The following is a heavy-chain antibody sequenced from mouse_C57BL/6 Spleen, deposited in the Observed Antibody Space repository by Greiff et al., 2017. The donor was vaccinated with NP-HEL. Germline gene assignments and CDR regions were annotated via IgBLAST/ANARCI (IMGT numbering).Heavy chain of an antibody. Sequence: EVMLVESGGGLVKPGGSLKLSCAASGFTFSSYAMSWVRQTPEKRLEWVATISDGGSYTYYPDNVKGRFTISRDNAKNNLYLQMSHLKSEDTAMYYCASEGLYSNYVGYWGQGTLVTVSA. CDR3: ASEGLYSNYVGY. CDR1: GFTFSSYA. J-gene: IGHJ3*01. D-gene: IGHD2-5*01. V-gene: IGHV5-4*03. CDR2: ISDGGSYT.